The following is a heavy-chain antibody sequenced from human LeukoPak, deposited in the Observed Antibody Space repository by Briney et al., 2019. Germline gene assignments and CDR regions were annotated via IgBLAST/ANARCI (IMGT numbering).Heavy chain of an antibody. CDR2: ISYHGSNK. V-gene: IGHV3-30*18. CDR3: AKGRDSWSNKIDY. CDR1: GFTFSSYG. Sequence: GGSLRLSCAASGFTFSSYGMYWVRQAPGKGLEWVAVISYHGSNKSYADSVKGRFTISRDNSKNTLYLQMNSLRGEDTAVYYCAKGRDSWSNKIDYWDQGTLVTVSS. J-gene: IGHJ4*02. D-gene: IGHD3-3*01.